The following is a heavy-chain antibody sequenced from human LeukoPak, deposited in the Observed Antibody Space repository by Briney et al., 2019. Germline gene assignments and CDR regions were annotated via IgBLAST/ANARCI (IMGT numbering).Heavy chain of an antibody. CDR3: ARDLGGSGSYYNGYYYYGMDV. CDR1: GYTSTGYY. CDR2: INPNSGGT. Sequence: GASVKVSCKASGYTSTGYYMHWVRQAPGQGLEWMGWINPNSGGTNYAQKFQGRVTMTRDTSISTAYMELSRLRSDDTAVYYCARDLGGSGSYYNGYYYYGMDVWGQGTTVTVSS. J-gene: IGHJ6*02. D-gene: IGHD3-10*01. V-gene: IGHV1-2*02.